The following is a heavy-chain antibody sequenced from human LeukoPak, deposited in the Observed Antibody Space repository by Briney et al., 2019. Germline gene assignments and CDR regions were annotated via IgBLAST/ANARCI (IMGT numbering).Heavy chain of an antibody. Sequence: SETLSHTCTVSGGSISSDYWSWIRQPAGKGLEWIGRIYTSGSTNYNHSLKSRVTMSVDTSKNQFSLKLSSVTAADTAVYYCARGIFYQTPYDAFDIWGQGTMVTVSS. CDR1: GGSISSDY. D-gene: IGHD2-2*01. J-gene: IGHJ3*02. CDR3: ARGIFYQTPYDAFDI. CDR2: IYTSGST. V-gene: IGHV4-4*07.